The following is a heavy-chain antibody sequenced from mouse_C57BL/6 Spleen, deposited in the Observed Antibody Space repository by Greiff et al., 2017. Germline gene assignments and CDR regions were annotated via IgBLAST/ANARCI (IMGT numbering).Heavy chain of an antibody. J-gene: IGHJ4*01. D-gene: IGHD6-2*01. CDR3: ARGGPSHYYAMDY. V-gene: IGHV5-12*01. CDR2: ISNGGGST. CDR1: GFTFSDYY. Sequence: EVQLVESGGGLVQPGGSLKLSCAASGFTFSDYYMYWVRQTPEKRLEWVAYISNGGGSTYYPDTVKGRFTISRDNAKNTLYLQMSRLKSEDTAMYYCARGGPSHYYAMDYWGQGTSVTVSS.